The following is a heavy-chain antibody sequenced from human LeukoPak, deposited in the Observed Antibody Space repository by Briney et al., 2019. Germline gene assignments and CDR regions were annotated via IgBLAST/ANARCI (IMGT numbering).Heavy chain of an antibody. CDR1: GGTFSSYA. CDR3: ASFNNSSGYSLTSLDY. Sequence: GASVKVPCKASGGTFSSYAISWVRQAPGQGLEWMGRIIPILGIANYAQEFQGRVTITADKSTSTAYMELSSLRSEDTAVYYCASFNNSSGYSLTSLDYWGQGTLVTVSS. V-gene: IGHV1-69*04. J-gene: IGHJ4*02. D-gene: IGHD3-22*01. CDR2: IIPILGIA.